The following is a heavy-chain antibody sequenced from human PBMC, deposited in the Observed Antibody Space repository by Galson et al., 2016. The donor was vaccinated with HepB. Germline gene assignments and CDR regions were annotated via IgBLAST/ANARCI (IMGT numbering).Heavy chain of an antibody. V-gene: IGHV3-15*01. CDR3: TTGLLLWFRELSDH. CDR2: IKSKTDGGTT. J-gene: IGHJ4*02. D-gene: IGHD3-10*01. Sequence: SLRLSCAASAFTFSRYSMSWVRQAPGKGLEWVGRIKSKTDGGTTDYAAPVKGRFTISRDDSKNTLYLQMNSLKTEDTAVYYCTTGLLLWFRELSDHWGQGTLVTVSS. CDR1: AFTFSRYS.